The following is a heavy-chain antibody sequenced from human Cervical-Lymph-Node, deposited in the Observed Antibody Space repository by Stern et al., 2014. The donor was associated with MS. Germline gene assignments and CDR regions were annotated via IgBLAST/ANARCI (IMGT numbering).Heavy chain of an antibody. CDR1: GFTFENYG. Sequence: VQLEESGGGVVQPGRSLRLSCAASGFTFENYGMHWVRQAPGKGLEWVALIWYDATEEYYADSVKGRFIISRDNSKNILNLQMNRLRAEYTAVYYCARRRSLLGTYAMDVWGQGTPVTVSS. V-gene: IGHV3-33*01. CDR3: ARRRSLLGTYAMDV. D-gene: IGHD3-16*01. J-gene: IGHJ6*02. CDR2: IWYDATEE.